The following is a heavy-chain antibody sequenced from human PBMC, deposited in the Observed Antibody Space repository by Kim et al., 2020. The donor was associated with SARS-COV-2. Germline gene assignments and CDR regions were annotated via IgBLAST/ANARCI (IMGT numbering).Heavy chain of an antibody. CDR1: GFTFSSYS. CDR3: ARDGNGGNGTMYFDY. D-gene: IGHD2-8*01. V-gene: IGHV3-21*01. Sequence: GGSLRLSCAASGFTFSSYSMNWVRQAPGKGLEWVSAISSSSSYIYYADSVKGRFTISRDNAKNTMYLQMNSLRAEDTAVYYCARDGNGGNGTMYFDYWG. J-gene: IGHJ4*01. CDR2: ISSSSSYI.